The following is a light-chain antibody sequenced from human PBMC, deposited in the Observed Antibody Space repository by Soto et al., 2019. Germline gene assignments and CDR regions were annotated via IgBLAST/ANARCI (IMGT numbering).Light chain of an antibody. CDR2: EAS. J-gene: IGKJ4*01. CDR1: QSIDTH. Sequence: DIGVTQSPSSLSASVGDRVTIACRASQSIDTHLNWYQQHPGKAPNALIYEASNLQSGVPSRFSGSGSGTDFTFTISSLQPEDIATYYCQQYDSLPLTFAGGTKVDI. V-gene: IGKV1-33*01. CDR3: QQYDSLPLT.